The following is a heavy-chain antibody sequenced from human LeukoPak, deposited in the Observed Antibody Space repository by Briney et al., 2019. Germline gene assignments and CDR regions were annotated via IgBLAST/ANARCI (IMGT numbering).Heavy chain of an antibody. D-gene: IGHD3-22*01. V-gene: IGHV4-4*09. Sequence: SETLSLTCTVSGASISSYYWSWIRQSPGKGLEWIGYIHTSGSTNYNPSLKSRVSMSGDTSKNQFSLKLSSVTAADTAVYYCTRGYFDSSGYSNPFDYWGQGTLVTVS. J-gene: IGHJ4*02. CDR1: GASISSYY. CDR2: IHTSGST. CDR3: TRGYFDSSGYSNPFDY.